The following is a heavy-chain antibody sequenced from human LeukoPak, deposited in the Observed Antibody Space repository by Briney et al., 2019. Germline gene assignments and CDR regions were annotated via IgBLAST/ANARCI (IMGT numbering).Heavy chain of an antibody. V-gene: IGHV5-51*01. CDR1: GYSFTSYW. D-gene: IGHD1-26*01. CDR2: ISPGDSDT. Sequence: GESLKISCKGSGYSFTSYWIGWVRQMPGKGLEWKGLISPGDSDTRYSPSLQGHVTISADKSSSTAYLQWSSLKASDTAMYYCARSASYLVGHDYWGQGTLVTVSS. J-gene: IGHJ4*02. CDR3: ARSASYLVGHDY.